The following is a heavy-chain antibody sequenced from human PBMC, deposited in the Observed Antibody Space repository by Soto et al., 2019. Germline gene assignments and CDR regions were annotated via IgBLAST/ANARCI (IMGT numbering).Heavy chain of an antibody. D-gene: IGHD3-10*01. J-gene: IGHJ4*02. CDR3: AKDRDYPRDYFHY. Sequence: GGSLRLSCAASGFALGRYGMSWVRQAPGKGLEWVSAVSPNGQGIYYADSVRGRFTISRDFSKNTVFLHMDSLRAEDTAVYYCAKDRDYPRDYFHYWGQGTLVTVSS. CDR1: GFALGRYG. CDR2: VSPNGQGI. V-gene: IGHV3-23*01.